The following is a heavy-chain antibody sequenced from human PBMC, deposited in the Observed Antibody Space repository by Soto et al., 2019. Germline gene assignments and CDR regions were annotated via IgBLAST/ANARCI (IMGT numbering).Heavy chain of an antibody. Sequence: QVQLVQSGAEVKKPGASVKVSCKASGYTFTSYDINWVRQATGQGLEYLGWMNPNSGNTAYVQKFQGRVTMTWDTSITTAYMELSSLRSEDTAVYFCARVINYGAYSRWFDPWGQGTLVTVSS. J-gene: IGHJ5*02. V-gene: IGHV1-8*01. CDR1: GYTFTSYD. D-gene: IGHD4-17*01. CDR2: MNPNSGNT. CDR3: ARVINYGAYSRWFDP.